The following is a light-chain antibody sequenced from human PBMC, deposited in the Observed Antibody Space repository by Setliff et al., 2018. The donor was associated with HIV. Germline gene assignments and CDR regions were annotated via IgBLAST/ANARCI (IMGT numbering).Light chain of an antibody. V-gene: IGLV3-1*01. CDR3: QAWDSRIVV. CDR2: QDV. CDR1: KLGERY. Sequence: SYELTQPPSVSVSPGQTANIACSGHKLGERYVSWYQQRPDQSPVLVMYQDVKRPSGIPERFSGSNSGNRATLTISGTQPMDEADYYCQAWDSRIVVVGGGTK. J-gene: IGLJ2*01.